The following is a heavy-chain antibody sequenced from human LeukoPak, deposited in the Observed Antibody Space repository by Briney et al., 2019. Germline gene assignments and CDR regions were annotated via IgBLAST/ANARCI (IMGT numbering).Heavy chain of an antibody. CDR3: AREYYDFWSGYYSAFDY. J-gene: IGHJ4*02. CDR2: IIPIFGTA. V-gene: IGHV1-69*05. Sequence: SVKVSCKASGGTFSSYAISWVRQAPGQGLEWMGGIIPIFGTANYAQKFQGRVTITTDESTSTAYMELSSLRSEDTAVYYCAREYYDFWSGYYSAFDYWGQGTLVTVSS. CDR1: GGTFSSYA. D-gene: IGHD3-3*01.